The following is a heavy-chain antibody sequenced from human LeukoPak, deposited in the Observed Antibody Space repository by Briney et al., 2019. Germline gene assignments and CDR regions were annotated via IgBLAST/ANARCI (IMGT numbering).Heavy chain of an antibody. Sequence: SETLSLTCTVSGDSISSNYWTWIRQPAGKGLEWIGHLYTSGTTNYKPSLKSRVTISVDTSKNQFSLKLSSVTAADTAVYYCARGYGSGSYLGDFDYWGQGTLVTVSS. J-gene: IGHJ4*02. V-gene: IGHV4-4*07. D-gene: IGHD3-10*01. CDR2: LYTSGTT. CDR3: ARGYGSGSYLGDFDY. CDR1: GDSISSNY.